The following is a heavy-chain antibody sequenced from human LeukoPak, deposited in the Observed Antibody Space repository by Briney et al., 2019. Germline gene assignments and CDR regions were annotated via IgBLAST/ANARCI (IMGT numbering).Heavy chain of an antibody. CDR1: GGSLSSYY. CDR3: ARLGPTIFGVVRDANAFDI. Sequence: PSETLSLTCTVSGGSLSSYYWRWVRQPAGKGLEWIGRIYTSGSTNYNPSLKSRVTISVATPKNQFSLRLSSVAAADTAVYYCARLGPTIFGVVRDANAFDIWGQGTMVTVSS. CDR2: IYTSGST. D-gene: IGHD3-3*01. V-gene: IGHV4-4*07. J-gene: IGHJ3*02.